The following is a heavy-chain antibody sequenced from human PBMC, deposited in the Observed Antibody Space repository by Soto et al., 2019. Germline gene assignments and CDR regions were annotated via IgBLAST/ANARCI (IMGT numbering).Heavy chain of an antibody. CDR2: ISGSGGST. J-gene: IGHJ3*02. V-gene: IGHV3-23*01. Sequence: GGSLRLSCAASGFTLSSYAMSWVRQAPGKGLEWVSAISGSGGSTYYADSVKGRFTISRDNSKNTLYLQMNSLRAEDTAVYYCAKEGPPITMIVVVPGGAFDIWGQGTMVTVSS. D-gene: IGHD3-22*01. CDR3: AKEGPPITMIVVVPGGAFDI. CDR1: GFTLSSYA.